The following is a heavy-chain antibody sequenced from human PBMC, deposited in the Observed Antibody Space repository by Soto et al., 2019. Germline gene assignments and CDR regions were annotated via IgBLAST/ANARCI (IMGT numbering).Heavy chain of an antibody. CDR2: ISSSSSYI. Sequence: GGSLRLSCAASGFTFSSYSMNWVRQAPGKGLEWVSSISSSSSYIYYADSVKGRFTISRDNAKNSLYLQMNSLRAEDTAVYYCERGLVGAPVYYYYYGMDVWGQGTTVTVSS. V-gene: IGHV3-21*01. J-gene: IGHJ6*02. CDR1: GFTFSSYS. D-gene: IGHD1-26*01. CDR3: ERGLVGAPVYYYYYGMDV.